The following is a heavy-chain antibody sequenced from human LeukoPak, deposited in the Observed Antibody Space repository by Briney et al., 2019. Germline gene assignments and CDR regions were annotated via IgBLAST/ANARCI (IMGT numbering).Heavy chain of an antibody. J-gene: IGHJ6*02. CDR2: IYYSGST. D-gene: IGHD3-10*01. Sequence: GSLRLSCAASGFTFSSYAMHWIRQPPGKGLEWIGYIYYSGSTNYNPSLKSRVTISVDTSKNQFSLKLSSVTAADTAVYYCALLWFGESPQPQYYYYGMDVWGQGTTVTVSS. V-gene: IGHV4-59*01. CDR1: GFTFSSYA. CDR3: ALLWFGESPQPQYYYYGMDV.